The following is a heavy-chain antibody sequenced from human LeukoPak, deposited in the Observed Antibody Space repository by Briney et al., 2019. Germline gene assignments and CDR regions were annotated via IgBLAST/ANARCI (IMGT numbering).Heavy chain of an antibody. CDR3: ARAPSDWGATNWFDP. J-gene: IGHJ5*02. D-gene: IGHD7-27*01. V-gene: IGHV4-59*01. CDR2: IYRSGII. Sequence: SETLSLSCTVSGGSFSAYDWNWIRQPPGKGLEWIGFIYRSGIISYSPSLKSRVTISIDSFKNDFSRNLTSVAASDTAVYYRARAPSDWGATNWFDPWGHGTLVTVSS. CDR1: GGSFSAYD.